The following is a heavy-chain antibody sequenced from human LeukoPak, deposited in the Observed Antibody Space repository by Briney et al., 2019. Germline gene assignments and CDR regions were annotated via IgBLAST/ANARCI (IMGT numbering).Heavy chain of an antibody. D-gene: IGHD1-26*01. V-gene: IGHV1-24*01. CDR2: FDPEDGET. J-gene: IGHJ4*02. CDR1: GYTLTELS. CDR3: ATGVVGATTHPYFDY. Sequence: GASVKVSCKVSGYTLTELSMHWVRQAPGKGLEWMGGFDPEDGETIYAQKFQGRVTMTEDTSTDTAYMELSSLRSEDTAVYYCATGVVGATTHPYFDYWGQGTLVTVSS.